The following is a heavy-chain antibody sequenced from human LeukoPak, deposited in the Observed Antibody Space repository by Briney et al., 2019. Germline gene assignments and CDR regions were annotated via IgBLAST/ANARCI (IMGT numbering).Heavy chain of an antibody. CDR3: AKGVVDYYDSSGYYPSDL. D-gene: IGHD3-22*01. CDR2: ISGSGGTT. CDR1: GFTFNSYA. J-gene: IGHJ5*02. V-gene: IGHV3-23*01. Sequence: GGSLRLSCAGFGFTFNSYAMTWVRQAPGKGLKWVSGISGSGGTTYYADSVKGRFTISRDNFNNTLYLQMNSMRVEDTALYFCAKGVVDYYDSSGYYPSDLSGQGTLVTVSS.